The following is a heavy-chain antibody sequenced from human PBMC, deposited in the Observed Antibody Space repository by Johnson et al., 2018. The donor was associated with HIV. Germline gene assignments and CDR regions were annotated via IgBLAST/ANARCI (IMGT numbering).Heavy chain of an antibody. Sequence: QVQLVESGGGLVQPGGSLRLSCAASGFTFSSYGIHWVRQAPGKGLEWVAVIWYDGSNKYYADSVKGRFNISRDNSKNTLYLQMNILSDEDTAVNYWAKVTTGTPVLRFHAFDIWGQGTMVTVSS. V-gene: IGHV3-33*06. CDR2: IWYDGSNK. J-gene: IGHJ3*02. CDR3: AKVTTGTPVLRFHAFDI. D-gene: IGHD4-11*01. CDR1: GFTFSSYG.